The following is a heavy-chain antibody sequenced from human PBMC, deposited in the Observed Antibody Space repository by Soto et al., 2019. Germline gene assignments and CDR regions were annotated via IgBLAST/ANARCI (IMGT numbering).Heavy chain of an antibody. J-gene: IGHJ6*02. CDR2: ISAYNGNT. CDR1: GYTFTSYG. Sequence: QVQLVQSGAEVKKPGASVKVSCKASGYTFTSYGISWVRQAPGQGLEWMGWISAYNGNTNYAQKLQGRVTMTTDTSASTAYAELRSLRSEDTAVYYCARDRSLPLLYYYYGMDVWGQGTTVTVSS. V-gene: IGHV1-18*01. CDR3: ARDRSLPLLYYYYGMDV.